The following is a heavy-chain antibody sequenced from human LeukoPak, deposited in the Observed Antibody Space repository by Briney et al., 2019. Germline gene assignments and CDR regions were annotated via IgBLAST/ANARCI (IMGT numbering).Heavy chain of an antibody. CDR1: GGSISSYY. V-gene: IGHV4-59*08. CDR2: IYYSGST. Sequence: SETLSLTCTVSGGSISSYYWSWIRQPPGKGLEWIGYIYYSGSTNYNPSLKSRVTISVDTSKNQFSLKLSSVTAADTAVYYCARIDSRPYYYYGMDVWGQGTTVTVSS. CDR3: ARIDSRPYYYYGMDV. D-gene: IGHD3-22*01. J-gene: IGHJ6*02.